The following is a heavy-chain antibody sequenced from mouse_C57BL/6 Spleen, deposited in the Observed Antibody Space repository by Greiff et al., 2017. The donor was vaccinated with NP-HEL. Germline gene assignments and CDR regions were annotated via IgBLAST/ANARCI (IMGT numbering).Heavy chain of an antibody. V-gene: IGHV8-12*01. Sequence: QVTLKESGPGILQSSQTLSLTCSFSGFSLSTSGMGVSWIRQPSGKGLEWLAHIYWDDDKRYNPSLKSRLTISKDTSRNQVFLKITSVDTADTATYYCARRPSYDYYAMDYWGQGTSVTVSS. CDR2: IYWDDDK. J-gene: IGHJ4*01. CDR3: ARRPSYDYYAMDY. D-gene: IGHD2-10*01. CDR1: GFSLSTSGMG.